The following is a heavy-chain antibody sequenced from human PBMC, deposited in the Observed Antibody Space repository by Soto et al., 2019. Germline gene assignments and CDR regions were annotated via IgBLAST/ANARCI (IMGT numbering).Heavy chain of an antibody. V-gene: IGHV1-2*04. J-gene: IGHJ4*02. CDR1: GYTFTGYY. CDR2: INPNSGGT. Sequence: ASVKVSCKASGYTFTGYYMHCVRQAPGQGLEWMGWINPNSGGTNYAQKFQGWVTMTRDTSISTAYMELSRLSSVTAADTAVYYCGRLEGLATISYYFDYWGQGALVTVSS. CDR3: GRLEGLATISYYFDY. D-gene: IGHD3-9*01.